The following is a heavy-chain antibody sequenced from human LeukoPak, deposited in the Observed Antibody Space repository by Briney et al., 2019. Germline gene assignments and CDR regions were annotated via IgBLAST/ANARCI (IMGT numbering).Heavy chain of an antibody. CDR2: IIPIFGTA. Sequence: SVKVSCKASGGTFSSYAISWVRQAPGHGLEWMGGIIPIFGTANYAQKFQGRVTITADESTSTAYMELSSLRSEDTAVYYCASLTYYDFWSGYYTWNDFDYWGQGTLVTVSS. CDR3: ASLTYYDFWSGYYTWNDFDY. J-gene: IGHJ4*02. D-gene: IGHD3-3*01. CDR1: GGTFSSYA. V-gene: IGHV1-69*13.